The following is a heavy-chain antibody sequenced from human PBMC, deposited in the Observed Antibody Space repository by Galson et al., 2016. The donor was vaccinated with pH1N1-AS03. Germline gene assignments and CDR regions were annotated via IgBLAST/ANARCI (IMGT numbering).Heavy chain of an antibody. V-gene: IGHV6-1*01. J-gene: IGHJ6*04. D-gene: IGHD5/OR15-5a*01. CDR3: ARGRSSAMDF. CDR2: TYYRSRWYN. CDR1: GDSVSSHSVA. Sequence: CAISGDSVSSHSVAWNWIRQSPSRGLEWLGRTYYRSRWYNDYALSVKSRITINPDTSKNQFSLHLNSVTSEDTAVYYCARGRSSAMDFWGEGTTVTVSS.